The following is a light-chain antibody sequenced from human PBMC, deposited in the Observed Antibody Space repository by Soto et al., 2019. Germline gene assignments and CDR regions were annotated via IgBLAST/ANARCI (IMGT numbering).Light chain of an antibody. Sequence: DIQMTQSPSTLSASVGDRVIITCRASQSISSWLAWYQQKPGKAPKRLIYGTSNLQTGVPSRFSGSGSGTDFTLTISRLEPEDFAVYYCQQYGSSGTFGQGTKVDIK. V-gene: IGKV1-5*01. J-gene: IGKJ1*01. CDR1: QSISSW. CDR3: QQYGSSGT. CDR2: GTS.